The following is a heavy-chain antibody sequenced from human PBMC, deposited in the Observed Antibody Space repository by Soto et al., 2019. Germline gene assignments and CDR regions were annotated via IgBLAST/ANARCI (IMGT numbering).Heavy chain of an antibody. Sequence: SETLSLTCTVSGGSISSYYWSWIRQPPGKGLEWIGYIYYSGSTNYNPSLRSRVTISVDTSKNQFSLKLSSVTAADTAVYYCARADFWSGYYAFDYWGQGTLVTVS. CDR1: GGSISSYY. CDR2: IYYSGST. CDR3: ARADFWSGYYAFDY. D-gene: IGHD3-3*01. J-gene: IGHJ4*02. V-gene: IGHV4-59*01.